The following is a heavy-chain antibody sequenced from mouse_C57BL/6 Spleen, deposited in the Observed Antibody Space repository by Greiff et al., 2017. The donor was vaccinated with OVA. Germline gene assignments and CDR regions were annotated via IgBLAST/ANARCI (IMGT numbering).Heavy chain of an antibody. D-gene: IGHD2-4*01. V-gene: IGHV1-82*01. J-gene: IGHJ2*01. CDR1: GYAFSSSW. CDR3: ARIYYDYGDDY. CDR2: IYPGDGDT. Sequence: QVQLKESGPELVKPGASVKISCKASGYAFSSSWMNWVKQRPGKGLEWIGRIYPGDGDTNYNGKFKGKATLTADKSSSTAYMQLSSLTSEDSAVYFCARIYYDYGDDYWGQGTTLTVSS.